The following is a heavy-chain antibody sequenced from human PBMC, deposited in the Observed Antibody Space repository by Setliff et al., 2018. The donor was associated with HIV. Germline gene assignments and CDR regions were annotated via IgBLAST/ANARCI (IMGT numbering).Heavy chain of an antibody. D-gene: IGHD3-22*01. CDR3: ARDPKHSSSGDLEY. CDR2: INHSGST. J-gene: IGHJ4*02. V-gene: IGHV4-34*01. Sequence: PSETLSLTCAVYGESFSGYYWSWIRQPPGEGLEWIGEINHSGSTNYNPSLKSRVTISVDTSKNQFSLKLTSVTAADTAVYYCARDPKHSSSGDLEYWSQGTLVTRLL. CDR1: GESFSGYY.